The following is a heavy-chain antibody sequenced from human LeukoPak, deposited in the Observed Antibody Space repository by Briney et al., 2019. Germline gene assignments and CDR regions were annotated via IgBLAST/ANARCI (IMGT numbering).Heavy chain of an antibody. V-gene: IGHV3-23*01. D-gene: IGHD3-16*01. Sequence: PGGSLRLSCAGSGFTFSNYAMTWVRQAPGKGLEWVSSVSGSGRNTFYPDSVEGRFTISRDNSKNTVYLQMNSLRADDTAVYYCARGGSTSSLLWDDWGQGTLVTVSS. CDR2: VSGSGRNT. CDR3: ARGGSTSSLLWDD. CDR1: GFTFSNYA. J-gene: IGHJ4*02.